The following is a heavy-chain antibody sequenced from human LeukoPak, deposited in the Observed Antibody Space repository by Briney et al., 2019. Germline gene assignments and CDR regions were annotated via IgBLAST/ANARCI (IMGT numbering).Heavy chain of an antibody. CDR3: ARGRYAAGDNWFDP. CDR2: IHYTGST. CDR1: GGSITSSY. V-gene: IGHV4-59*01. Sequence: SETLSLTCTVSGGSITSSYWSWIRQSPGKGLEWIGYIHYTGSTNYNPSLKSRVTMLIDTSKNQFSLKLSSVTAADTAVYYCARGRYAAGDNWFDPWGQGTLVTVSS. J-gene: IGHJ5*02. D-gene: IGHD3-9*01.